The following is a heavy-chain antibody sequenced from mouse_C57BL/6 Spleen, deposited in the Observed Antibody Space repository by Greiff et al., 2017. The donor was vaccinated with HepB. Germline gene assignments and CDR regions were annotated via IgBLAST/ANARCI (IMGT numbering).Heavy chain of an antibody. CDR2: INPYNGGT. Sequence: VQLKESGPVLVKPGASVKMSCKASGYTFTDYYMNWVKQSHGKSLEWIGVINPYNGGTSYNQKFKGKATLTVDKSSSTAYMELNSLTSEDSAVYYCARDSTAPRGYYFDYWGQGTTLTVSS. V-gene: IGHV1-19*01. CDR3: ARDSTAPRGYYFDY. D-gene: IGHD1-2*01. J-gene: IGHJ2*01. CDR1: GYTFTDYY.